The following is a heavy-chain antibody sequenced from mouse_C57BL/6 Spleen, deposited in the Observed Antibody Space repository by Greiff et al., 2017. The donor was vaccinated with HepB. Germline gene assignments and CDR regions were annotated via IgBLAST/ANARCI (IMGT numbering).Heavy chain of an antibody. CDR2: INPGSGGT. Sequence: QVQLQQSGAELVRPGTSVKVSCKASGYAFTNYLIEWVKQRPGQGLEWIGVINPGSGGTNYNEKFKGKATLTADKSSSTAYMQLSSLTSEDSAVYFCARSSDGYYYFDYWGQGTTLTVSS. J-gene: IGHJ2*01. CDR1: GYAFTNYL. V-gene: IGHV1-54*01. D-gene: IGHD2-3*01. CDR3: ARSSDGYYYFDY.